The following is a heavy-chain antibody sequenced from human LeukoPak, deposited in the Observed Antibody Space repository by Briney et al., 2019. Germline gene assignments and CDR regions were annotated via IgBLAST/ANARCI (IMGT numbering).Heavy chain of an antibody. D-gene: IGHD3-22*01. V-gene: IGHV4-39*07. J-gene: IGHJ5*02. CDR3: ARVFSTNYYDNRGWFDP. Sequence: SETLSLTCTVSGGSISSSSYYWGWIRQPPGKGLEWIGSIYYSGSTYYNASLKSRVTISVDTSKNQFSLKLSSVTAADTAVYYRARVFSTNYYDNRGWFDPWGQGTLVTVYS. CDR1: GGSISSSSYY. CDR2: IYYSGST.